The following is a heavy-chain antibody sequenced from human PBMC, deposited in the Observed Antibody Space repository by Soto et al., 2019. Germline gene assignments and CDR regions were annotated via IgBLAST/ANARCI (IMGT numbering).Heavy chain of an antibody. J-gene: IGHJ6*02. Sequence: QVQLQESGPGLVKPSQTLSLTCTVSGGSISSGDYYWSWIRQPPGKGLEWIGYIYYSGSTYYNPSLTSRVTIAVDTSKNQFSLKLSSVTAADTAVYYCARDRYGDYALYYYGMDVWGQGTTVTVSS. CDR2: IYYSGST. CDR3: ARDRYGDYALYYYGMDV. D-gene: IGHD4-17*01. V-gene: IGHV4-30-4*01. CDR1: GGSISSGDYY.